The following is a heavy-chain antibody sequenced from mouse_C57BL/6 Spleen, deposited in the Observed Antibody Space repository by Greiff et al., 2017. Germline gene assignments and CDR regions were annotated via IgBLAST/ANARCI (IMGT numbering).Heavy chain of an antibody. J-gene: IGHJ4*01. CDR1: GYTFTSYW. V-gene: IGHV1-52*01. Sequence: VQLQESGAELVRPGSSVKLSCKASGYTFTSYWMHWVKQRPIQGLEWIGNIDPSDSETHYNQKFKDKATLTVDKSSSTAYMQLSSLTSEDSAVYYCARDSSGYNAMDYWGQGTSVTVSS. CDR2: IDPSDSET. D-gene: IGHD3-2*02. CDR3: ARDSSGYNAMDY.